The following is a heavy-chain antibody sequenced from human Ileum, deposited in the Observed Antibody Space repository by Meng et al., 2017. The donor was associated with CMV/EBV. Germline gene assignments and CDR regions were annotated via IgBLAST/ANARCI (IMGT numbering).Heavy chain of an antibody. CDR2: IYSTGST. J-gene: IGHJ4*02. Sequence: QRQESGPGLLKPSATLSLTCTVSGGSISRSTYYWGWIRQPPGKGLEWIGSIYSTGSTYYNPSLKSRLTISIDTSNNQFSLKLTSMTAADTAVYYCARGVYSYDASWGQGTLVTVSS. CDR1: GGSISRSTYY. D-gene: IGHD5-18*01. CDR3: ARGVYSYDAS. V-gene: IGHV4-39*07.